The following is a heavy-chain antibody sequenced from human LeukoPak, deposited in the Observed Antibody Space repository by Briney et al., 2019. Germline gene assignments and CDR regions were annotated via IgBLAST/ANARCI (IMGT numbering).Heavy chain of an antibody. CDR1: GYPFDNFG. V-gene: IGHV1-18*01. D-gene: IGHD4-17*01. CDR3: ARDRVGGDLTGVSLY. CDR2: ISAYNGNT. J-gene: IGHJ4*01. Sequence: GAAVNVSCKASGYPFDNFGLTWVRQAPGQGLEWMGWISAYNGNTHYAQKFRGRPTLMKETSTSTAYLELRSLKSDDTAVYYCARDRVGGDLTGVSLYWGQGTLVTVSS.